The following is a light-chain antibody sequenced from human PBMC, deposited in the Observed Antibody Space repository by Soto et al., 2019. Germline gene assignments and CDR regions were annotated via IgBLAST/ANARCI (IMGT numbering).Light chain of an antibody. CDR1: QSVSSSY. V-gene: IGKV3-20*01. Sequence: EIVLTQSPGTLSLSPGERATLSCRASQSVSSSYFAWYQQKPGQAPRLLIYGASYRATGIPDRFSGSGSGTEFTLTISSLQSEDFAVYYCQQYNNWPPETFGQGTKV. CDR3: QQYNNWPPET. J-gene: IGKJ1*01. CDR2: GAS.